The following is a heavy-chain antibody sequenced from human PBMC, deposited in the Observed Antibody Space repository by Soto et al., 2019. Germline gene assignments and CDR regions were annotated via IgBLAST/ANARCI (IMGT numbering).Heavy chain of an antibody. CDR1: GGSISSGDYY. CDR3: ARGHYPYYYGMDV. V-gene: IGHV4-30-4*01. D-gene: IGHD3-10*01. CDR2: IYYSGST. Sequence: RSLTCTVSGGSISSGDYYWSWIRQPPGKGLEWIGYIYYSGSTYYNPSLKSRVTISVDTSKNQFSLKLSSVTAADTAVYYCARGHYPYYYGMDVWGQGTTVTVSS. J-gene: IGHJ6*02.